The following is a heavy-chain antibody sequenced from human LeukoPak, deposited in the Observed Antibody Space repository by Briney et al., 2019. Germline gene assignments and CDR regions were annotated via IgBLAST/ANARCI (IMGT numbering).Heavy chain of an antibody. CDR2: IYYSGST. D-gene: IGHD3-3*01. J-gene: IGHJ6*03. CDR1: GGSISSYY. V-gene: IGHV4-59*12. CDR3: ARAPFTIFGVVSYYYYYMDV. Sequence: SETLSLTCTVSGGSISSYYWSWIRQPPGKGLEWIGYIYYSGSTNYNPSLKSRVTISVDTSKNQFSLKLSSVTAADTAVYYCARAPFTIFGVVSYYYYYMDVWGKGTTVTVSS.